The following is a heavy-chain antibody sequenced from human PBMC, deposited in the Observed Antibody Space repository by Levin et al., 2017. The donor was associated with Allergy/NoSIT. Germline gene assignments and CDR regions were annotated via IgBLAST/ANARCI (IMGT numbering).Heavy chain of an antibody. D-gene: IGHD6-13*01. J-gene: IGHJ4*02. V-gene: IGHV3-49*03. Sequence: GESLKISCTVSGFTFGDYAMKWFRQAPGKGLEWVSFIRSNAHGGTTEYAASVKVSFTMSRDDSKSIAYLQMNSLQTEDTAVYFCTRVLVAAGPRLDYWGQGTLVTVSS. CDR1: GFTFGDYA. CDR2: IRSNAHGGTT. CDR3: TRVLVAAGPRLDY.